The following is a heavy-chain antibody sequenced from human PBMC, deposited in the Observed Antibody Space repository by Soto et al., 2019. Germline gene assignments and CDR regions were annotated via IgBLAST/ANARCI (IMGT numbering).Heavy chain of an antibody. Sequence: GGSLRLSCSASGFTFSSYALHWVRQAPGKGLEWVANIKQDGSEKYYVDSVKGRFTISRDNAKNSLYLQMNSLRAEDTAVYYCARDLGDTSGYYLGAFDIWGQGTMVTVSS. CDR1: GFTFSSYA. V-gene: IGHV3-7*01. CDR3: ARDLGDTSGYYLGAFDI. CDR2: IKQDGSEK. D-gene: IGHD3-22*01. J-gene: IGHJ3*02.